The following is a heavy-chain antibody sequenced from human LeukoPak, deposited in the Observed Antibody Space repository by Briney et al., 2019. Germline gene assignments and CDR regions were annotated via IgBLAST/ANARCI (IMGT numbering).Heavy chain of an antibody. CDR3: ARQTTVTPGDY. CDR1: GYSFSTYW. J-gene: IGHJ4*02. V-gene: IGHV5-51*01. Sequence: PGESLKISCKASGYSFSTYWIGWVRQMPGKGLEWMGIIYPADSDTRYSPSFQGQVTISADRSISTAYLQWSSLKASDTAMYYCARQTTVTPGDYWGQGTLVSVSS. D-gene: IGHD4-17*01. CDR2: IYPADSDT.